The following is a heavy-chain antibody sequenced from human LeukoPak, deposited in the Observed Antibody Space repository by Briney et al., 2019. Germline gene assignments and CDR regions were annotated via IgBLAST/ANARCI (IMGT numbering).Heavy chain of an antibody. V-gene: IGHV3-33*08. J-gene: IGHJ4*02. CDR1: GFTFSSYA. CDR3: ARGTWTTVVTLDY. D-gene: IGHD4-23*01. CDR2: IWYDGSNK. Sequence: PGGSLRLSCAASGFTFSSYAMSWVRQAPGKGLEWVAVIWYDGSNKYYADSVKGRFTISRDNSKNTLYLQMNSLRAEDTAVYYCARGTWTTVVTLDYWGQGTLVTVSS.